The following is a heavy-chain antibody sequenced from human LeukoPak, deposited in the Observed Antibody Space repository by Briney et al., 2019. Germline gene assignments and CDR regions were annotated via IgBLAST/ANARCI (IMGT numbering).Heavy chain of an antibody. J-gene: IGHJ4*02. CDR2: ISSGGSDI. V-gene: IGHV3-48*01. D-gene: IGHD3-3*01. CDR1: GFVFSDYG. CDR3: ASGYDFSSGSKRGFDN. Sequence: GGSLRLSCAASGFVFSDYGFNWVRQAKGKGLEWISYISSGGSDIFYADSVKGQFTISRDNAKSSVFLQMSSLRGEDTAVYYCASGYDFSSGSKRGFDNWGQGALVTVSS.